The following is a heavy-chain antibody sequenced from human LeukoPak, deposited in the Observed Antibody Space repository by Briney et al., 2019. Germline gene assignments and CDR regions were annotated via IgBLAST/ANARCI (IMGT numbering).Heavy chain of an antibody. V-gene: IGHV3-23*01. D-gene: IGHD6-13*01. CDR1: GFTFSSYA. CDR3: AKDIAAAGN. CDR2: ISASGGSP. Sequence: GGSLRLSCAASGFTFSSYAMSWVRQAPGKGLEWVSDISASGGSPYYADSVKGRFPISRDNSKNTLYLKMNSLRAEDTAVYYCAKDIAAAGNWGQGTLVTVSS. J-gene: IGHJ4*02.